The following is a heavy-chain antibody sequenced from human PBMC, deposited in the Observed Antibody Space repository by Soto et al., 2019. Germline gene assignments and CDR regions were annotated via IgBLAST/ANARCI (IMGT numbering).Heavy chain of an antibody. D-gene: IGHD6-13*01. CDR1: GYSISSGYY. J-gene: IGHJ5*02. CDR3: ARVPAARQLVPCNWCDP. CDR2: LYHSGST. V-gene: IGHV4-38-2*01. Sequence: TSETLSRTCAASGYSISSGYYPGWVRQPPGKGLEWIGRLYHSGSTYYTPSLKSRVTISVDTSKNQFSLNLGSVTAAAPAVFYGARVPAARQLVPCNWCDPWEKGTLVAVAS.